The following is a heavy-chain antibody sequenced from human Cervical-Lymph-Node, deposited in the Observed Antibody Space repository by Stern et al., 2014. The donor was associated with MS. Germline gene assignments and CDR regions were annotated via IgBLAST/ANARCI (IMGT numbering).Heavy chain of an antibody. D-gene: IGHD6-13*01. V-gene: IGHV4-34*01. CDR2: INQSGIT. CDR1: GGSFSGYY. CDR3: ASRLNSSTYYRDS. J-gene: IGHJ4*02. Sequence: QVQLQQWGAGLLKPSETLSLTCAVYGGSFSGYYWSWIRQPPGQGLEWIGEINQSGITNYNPTLKSRVTLSVDTSKNQFSLKLSSVTAADTAIYYRASRLNSSTYYRDSWGQGNPVTVSS.